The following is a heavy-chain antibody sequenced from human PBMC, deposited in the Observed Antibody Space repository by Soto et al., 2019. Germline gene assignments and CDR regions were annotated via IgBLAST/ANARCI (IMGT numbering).Heavy chain of an antibody. V-gene: IGHV4-39*01. J-gene: IGHJ2*01. CDR3: ARLYGESYYYDSSSYWAAPKSNWYFDL. CDR2: ILYSGSP. CDR1: GGSITSNIHY. Sequence: PSETLSLTCTFSGGSITSNIHYWGWIRQPPGKGLEWIGSILYSGSPYYSPSLKSRVTMSVDTSKNQFSLRLRSMTAADTAVYYCARLYGESYYYDSSSYWAAPKSNWYFDLWGRGTLVTVSS. D-gene: IGHD3-22*01.